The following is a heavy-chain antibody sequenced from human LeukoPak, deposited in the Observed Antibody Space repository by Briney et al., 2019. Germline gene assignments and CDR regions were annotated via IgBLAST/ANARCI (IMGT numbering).Heavy chain of an antibody. V-gene: IGHV3-15*07. J-gene: IGHJ5*02. D-gene: IGHD3-22*01. CDR3: ATDFYDST. CDR2: IRSNSDGGTI. CDR1: GFTFSSYG. Sequence: PGRSLRLSCEASGFTFSSYGMHWVRQAPGKGLEWVGRIRSNSDGGTIDYAAPVKGRFPLSRDDSNTTLYLQMNTLQTEDTAVYYCATDFYDSTWGQGTLVTVSS.